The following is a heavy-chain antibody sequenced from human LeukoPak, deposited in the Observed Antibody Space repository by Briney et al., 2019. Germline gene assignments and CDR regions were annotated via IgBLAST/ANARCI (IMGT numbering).Heavy chain of an antibody. D-gene: IGHD3-10*01. J-gene: IGHJ6*03. CDR3: ARQGYDSGSYYPQSYMDV. CDR1: GYSFTTYW. Sequence: GESLKISCKGYGYSFTTYWIGWVRQMPGKGLEWMGIIYPGDSDTRYSSSFQGQVTISADKSISTAYLQWSSLKASDTAMYYCARQGYDSGSYYPQSYMDVWGKGTTVTISS. V-gene: IGHV5-51*01. CDR2: IYPGDSDT.